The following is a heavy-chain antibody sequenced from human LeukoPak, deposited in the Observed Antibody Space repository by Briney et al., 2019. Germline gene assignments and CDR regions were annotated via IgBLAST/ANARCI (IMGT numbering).Heavy chain of an antibody. Sequence: SETLSLTCAVSGGSISTGDYSWSWIRQSPGKGLEWIGCIYHSGTTYYNPSLKSRVTISVDRSKNQFSLKLSSVTAADTAVYYCARAGYTRYFDYWGQGTLVTVSS. CDR2: IYHSGTT. CDR3: ARAGYTRYFDY. D-gene: IGHD3-9*01. V-gene: IGHV4-30-2*06. J-gene: IGHJ4*02. CDR1: GGSISTGDYS.